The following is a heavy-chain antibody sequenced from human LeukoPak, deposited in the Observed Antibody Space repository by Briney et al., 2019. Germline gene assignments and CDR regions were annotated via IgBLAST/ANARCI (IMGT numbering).Heavy chain of an antibody. V-gene: IGHV3-21*01. CDR1: GFTFTSYT. Sequence: KPGGSLRLSCAASGFTFTSYTMNWVRQAPGKGLEWVSSISSSSNYIYYTDSVKGRFTISRDTAKNSLFLQMNSLRAEDTAVYYCAREVLWSGYYRFDPWGQGTLVTVSS. CDR3: AREVLWSGYYRFDP. CDR2: ISSSSNYI. J-gene: IGHJ5*02. D-gene: IGHD3-3*01.